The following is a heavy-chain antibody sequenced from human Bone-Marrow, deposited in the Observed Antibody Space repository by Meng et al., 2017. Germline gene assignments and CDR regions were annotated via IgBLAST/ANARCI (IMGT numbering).Heavy chain of an antibody. V-gene: IGHV4-4*02. CDR3: AASPGWWRIDS. CDR2: FHHSGTT. D-gene: IGHD6-19*01. Sequence: QVQLQESGPGLVKASGTLSLTCGVSGASVSSGYWWTWVRQPPGKGLEWIGEFHHSGTTNYNPSLRSRVTISVDTSKNQFSLRLTSVTAADTAVYYCAASPGWWRIDSWGQGTLVTVSS. J-gene: IGHJ4*02. CDR1: GASVSSGYW.